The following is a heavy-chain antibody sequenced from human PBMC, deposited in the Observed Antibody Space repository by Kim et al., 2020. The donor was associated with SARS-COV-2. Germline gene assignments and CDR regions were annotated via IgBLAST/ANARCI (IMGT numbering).Heavy chain of an antibody. D-gene: IGHD6-13*01. CDR3: ARHLAGFNYYYYGMDV. CDR1: GYSFTSYW. CDR2: IYPGDSDT. Sequence: GESLKISCKGSGYSFTSYWIGWVRQMPGKGLEWMGIIYPGDSDTRYSPSFQGQVTISADKSISTAYLQWSSLKASETAMYYCARHLAGFNYYYYGMDVWGQGTTVTVSS. V-gene: IGHV5-51*01. J-gene: IGHJ6*02.